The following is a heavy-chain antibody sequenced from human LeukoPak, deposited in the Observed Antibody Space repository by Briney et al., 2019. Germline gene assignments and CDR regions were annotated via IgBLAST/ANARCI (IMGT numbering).Heavy chain of an antibody. CDR1: GYTFTSYG. Sequence: SVKVSCKASGYTFTSYGISWVRQAPGQGLEWMGWISAYNGNTNYAQKLQGRVTMPTDTSTSTAYMELRSLRSDDTAVYYCARDSTSMVGFYYYGMDVWGQGTTVTVSS. CDR3: ARDSTSMVGFYYYGMDV. CDR2: ISAYNGNT. J-gene: IGHJ6*02. D-gene: IGHD2-8*01. V-gene: IGHV1-18*01.